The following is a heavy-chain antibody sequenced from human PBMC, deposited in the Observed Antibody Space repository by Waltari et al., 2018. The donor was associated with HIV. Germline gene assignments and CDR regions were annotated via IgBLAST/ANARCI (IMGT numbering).Heavy chain of an antibody. CDR2: IIPIFDTA. V-gene: IGHV1-69*01. D-gene: IGHD3-10*01. CDR1: GGTFSSYA. CDR3: ARKSEGPSRGFDY. J-gene: IGHJ4*02. Sequence: QVQLVQSGPEVKKPGSSVKVSCKASGGTFSSYAISWVRQAPGQGLEWMGGIIPIFDTADYEQKFQGRVTITADESTSTAYMELSSLRSEDTAMYYCARKSEGPSRGFDYWGQGTLVTV.